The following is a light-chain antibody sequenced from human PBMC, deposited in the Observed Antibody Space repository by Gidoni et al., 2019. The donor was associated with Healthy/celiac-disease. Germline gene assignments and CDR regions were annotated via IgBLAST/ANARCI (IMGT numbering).Light chain of an antibody. V-gene: IGKV3-20*01. CDR2: GAS. Sequence: DIVLTQSPGTLSLSPGERATLSCRASLSVSSSYLAWYQQKPGQAPRLLIYGASSRATGIPDRFSGSGSGTDFTLTISRLEPEDFAVYYCQQYGSSPPTFGQGTKVEIK. J-gene: IGKJ1*01. CDR1: LSVSSSY. CDR3: QQYGSSPPT.